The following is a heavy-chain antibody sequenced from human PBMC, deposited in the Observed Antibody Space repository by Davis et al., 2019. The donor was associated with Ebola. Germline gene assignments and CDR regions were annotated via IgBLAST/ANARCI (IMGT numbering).Heavy chain of an antibody. CDR2: ISGYEDNR. J-gene: IGHJ6*04. V-gene: IGHV1-18*01. CDR3: ATETGVSGIMPTGYYGMDV. D-gene: IGHD1-20*01. Sequence: AASVKVSCKASGYTFTSYGISWVRQAPGQGLEWMGWISGYEDNRNYAPRFQGRITLTKDRATSTVYMELRSLTSDDTAVYYCATETGVSGIMPTGYYGMDVWGTGTTVTVSS. CDR1: GYTFTSYG.